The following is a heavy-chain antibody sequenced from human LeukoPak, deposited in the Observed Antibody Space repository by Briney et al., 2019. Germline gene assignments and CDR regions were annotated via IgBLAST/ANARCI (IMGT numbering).Heavy chain of an antibody. CDR1: GFTFSSYG. Sequence: PGGSLRLSCAASGFTFSSYGMSWVRQAPGKGLEWVSAIGSGSVDKHYADTVRGRFDISRDNSKNRLFLQMNSLRVEDSGVYYCAKRVPLTALDSWGQGTLVTVSS. CDR3: AKRVPLTALDS. V-gene: IGHV3-23*01. D-gene: IGHD3-3*01. J-gene: IGHJ5*01. CDR2: IGSGSVDK.